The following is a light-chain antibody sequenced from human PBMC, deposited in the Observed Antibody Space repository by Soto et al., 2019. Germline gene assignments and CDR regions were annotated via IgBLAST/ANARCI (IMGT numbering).Light chain of an antibody. V-gene: IGKV4-1*01. CDR1: QSVLYSSNNKNY. Sequence: DIVMTQSPDSLAVSLGERATINCKSSQSVLYSSNNKNYLAWYQQKPGQPPRLLIYGASTRATGIPARFSGSGSGTEFTLTISSLQSEDFAVYYCQQYNVWPLTFGGGTKVEIE. J-gene: IGKJ4*01. CDR2: GAS. CDR3: QQYNVWPLT.